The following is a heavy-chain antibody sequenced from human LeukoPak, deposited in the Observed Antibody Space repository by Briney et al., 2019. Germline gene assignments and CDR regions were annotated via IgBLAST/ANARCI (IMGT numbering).Heavy chain of an antibody. CDR1: GYTFTGYY. Sequence: GASVKVSCKASGYTFTGYYMHWVRQAPGQGLEWIGWINPNSGDTKYAQKFQGRVTMTRDTSISTAYMELSRLRSDDTAVYYCARAPPNYDILTGPSYYYYGMDVWGQGTTVTVSS. J-gene: IGHJ6*02. CDR2: INPNSGDT. CDR3: ARAPPNYDILTGPSYYYYGMDV. D-gene: IGHD3-9*01. V-gene: IGHV1-2*02.